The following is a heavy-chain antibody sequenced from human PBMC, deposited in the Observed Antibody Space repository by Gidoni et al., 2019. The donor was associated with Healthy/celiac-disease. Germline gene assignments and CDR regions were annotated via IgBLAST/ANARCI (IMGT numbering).Heavy chain of an antibody. CDR1: GGSISSSNW. J-gene: IGHJ5*02. CDR2: IYHSGST. Sequence: QVQLQESGPGLVKPSGTLSLTCAVSGGSISSSNWWSWVRQPPGKGLEWIGEIYHSGSTNYNPSLKSRVTISVDKSKNQFSLKLSSVTAADTAVYYCARDVMLGDILTGYRLGWFDPWGQGTLVTVSS. CDR3: ARDVMLGDILTGYRLGWFDP. V-gene: IGHV4-4*02. D-gene: IGHD3-9*01.